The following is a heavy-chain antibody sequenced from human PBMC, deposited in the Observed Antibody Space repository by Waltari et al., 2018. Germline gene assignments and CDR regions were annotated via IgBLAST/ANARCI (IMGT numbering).Heavy chain of an antibody. D-gene: IGHD6-13*01. CDR3: ATPVDQQPTHYGMDV. Sequence: QVQLVQSGAEVKKPGSSVKVSCKASVGTFSSYAISWVRQAPGQGLEWMGRIIPIFGTANYAQKFQGRVTITADKSTSTAYMELSSLRSEDTAVYYCATPVDQQPTHYGMDVWGQGTTVTVSS. V-gene: IGHV1-69*08. CDR2: IIPIFGTA. J-gene: IGHJ6*02. CDR1: VGTFSSYA.